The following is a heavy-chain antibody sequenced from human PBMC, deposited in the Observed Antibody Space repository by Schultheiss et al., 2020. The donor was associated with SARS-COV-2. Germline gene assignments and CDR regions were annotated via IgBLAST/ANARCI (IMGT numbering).Heavy chain of an antibody. CDR1: GFTFSSYA. D-gene: IGHD3-3*01. J-gene: IGHJ4*02. V-gene: IGHV3-23*01. CDR2: ISGSGGST. CDR3: AKSWSGNYFDS. Sequence: GGSLRLSCAASGFTFSSYAMSWVRQAPGKGLEWVSAISGSGGSTYYADSVKGRFTISRDNSKNTLYLQMNSLRADDTAIYYCAKSWSGNYFDSWGQGTLVTVSS.